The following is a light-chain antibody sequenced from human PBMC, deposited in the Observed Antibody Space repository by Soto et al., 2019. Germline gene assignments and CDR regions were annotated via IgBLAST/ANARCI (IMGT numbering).Light chain of an antibody. CDR2: AAS. CDR3: QQGYSTPIFA. Sequence: DIQMTQSPSSLSASVGDRVTITCRASQSISSHLNWYQQKPGKAPKLLIYAASSLQSGVPSRFGGSGSGTDFTLTTCSLQSEALATYYCQQGYSTPIFACGPGTKVDVK. J-gene: IGKJ3*01. CDR1: QSISSH. V-gene: IGKV1-39*01.